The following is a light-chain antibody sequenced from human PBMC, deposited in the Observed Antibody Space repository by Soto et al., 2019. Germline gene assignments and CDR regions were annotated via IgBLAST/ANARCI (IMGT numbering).Light chain of an antibody. V-gene: IGKV1-5*01. Sequence: DIQMTQSPSTLSASVGDRVTITCRASQSISSWLAWYQQKPGKAPKLLIYDASSLESGVPSRFSGSGSGTELTLTISSLQPDDFATYYCQQYNSYSPMYTFGQGTKLEIK. CDR3: QQYNSYSPMYT. J-gene: IGKJ2*01. CDR1: QSISSW. CDR2: DAS.